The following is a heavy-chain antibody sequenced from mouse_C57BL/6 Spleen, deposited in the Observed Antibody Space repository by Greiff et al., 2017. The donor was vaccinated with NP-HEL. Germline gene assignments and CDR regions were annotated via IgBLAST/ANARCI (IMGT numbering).Heavy chain of an antibody. CDR3: ARTTVVAPSFDV. CDR1: GFTFTDYY. J-gene: IGHJ1*03. Sequence: DVKLVESGGGLVQPGGSLSLSCAASGFTFTDYYMSWVRQPPGKALEWLGFIRNKANGYTTEYSASVKGRFTISRDNSQSILYLQMNALRAEDSATYYCARTTVVAPSFDVWGTGTTVTVSS. CDR2: IRNKANGYTT. V-gene: IGHV7-3*01. D-gene: IGHD1-1*01.